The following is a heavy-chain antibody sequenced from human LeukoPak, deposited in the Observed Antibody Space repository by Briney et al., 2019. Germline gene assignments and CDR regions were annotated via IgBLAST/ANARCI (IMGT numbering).Heavy chain of an antibody. CDR2: INSDGSGT. CDR1: GFTFSSYW. J-gene: IGHJ3*02. D-gene: IGHD6-13*01. CDR3: ARAYSSSWSNAFDI. Sequence: GGSLRLSCAASGFTFSSYWMHGVRHAPGKGLVWVSLINSDGSGTTYADSGKGRFTISRDNAKNTLFLQMNSLRAEDTAVYYCARAYSSSWSNAFDIWGQGTMVTVSS. V-gene: IGHV3-74*01.